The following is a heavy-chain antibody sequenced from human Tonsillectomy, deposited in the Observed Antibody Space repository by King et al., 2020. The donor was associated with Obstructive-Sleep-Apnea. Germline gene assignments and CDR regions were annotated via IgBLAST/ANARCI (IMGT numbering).Heavy chain of an antibody. CDR3: TTDRRYFDWLLPFDY. Sequence: VQLVESGGGLVKPGGSLRLSCAASGFTFSNAWMSWVRQAPGKGLEWVCRIKSKTDGGTKDYAAPVKGRFTNSRDDSKNKLYLQMNSLKTEDTAVYYCTTDRRYFDWLLPFDYWGQGTLVTVSS. V-gene: IGHV3-15*01. D-gene: IGHD3-9*01. J-gene: IGHJ4*02. CDR2: IKSKTDGGTK. CDR1: GFTFSNAW.